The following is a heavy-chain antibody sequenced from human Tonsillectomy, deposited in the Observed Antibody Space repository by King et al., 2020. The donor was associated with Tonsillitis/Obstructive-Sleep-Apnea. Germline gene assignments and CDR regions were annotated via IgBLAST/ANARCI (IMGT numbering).Heavy chain of an antibody. CDR2: ISYDGSKK. CDR3: GVDVGSNAWYGAIDY. Sequence: VQLVESGGGVVQPGRSLRVSCAASGFTFSSYAMHWVRQAPGKGLEWVAVISYDGSKKYYADSVKGRFTMSRDNSKNTLYQQMNSLRSEDMAVYYCGVDVGSNAWYGAIDYWGQGTLVTVSS. CDR1: GFTFSSYA. V-gene: IGHV3-30*04. D-gene: IGHD6-19*01. J-gene: IGHJ4*02.